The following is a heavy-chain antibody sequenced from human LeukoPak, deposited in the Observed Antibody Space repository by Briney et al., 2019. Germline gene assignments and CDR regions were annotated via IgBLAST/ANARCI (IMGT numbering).Heavy chain of an antibody. Sequence: QAGGSLRLSCAASGFTFSNNAMHWVRQAPGKGLEWVAVISYDGSNKFYADSVKGRFTISRDNTKNTLYLQMSSLRTEDTAMYYCARAQIPRIPAAFDYWGQGTLVTVSS. CDR1: GFTFSNNA. J-gene: IGHJ4*02. D-gene: IGHD2-2*01. V-gene: IGHV3-30*15. CDR2: ISYDGSNK. CDR3: ARAQIPRIPAAFDY.